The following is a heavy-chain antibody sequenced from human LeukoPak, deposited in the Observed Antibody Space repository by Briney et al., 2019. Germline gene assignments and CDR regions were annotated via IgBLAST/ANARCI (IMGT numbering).Heavy chain of an antibody. J-gene: IGHJ4*02. D-gene: IGHD6-19*01. CDR1: GFTFSTYA. CDR2: SGHGGDT. Sequence: GGSLRLSCAASGFTFSTYAMYWVRQAPGKGLEWVSASGHGGDTYYADSVKGRFTISRDISKNTLYLQMNSLRAEDPAVYYCAKGSPQYYFDYWGQGTLVTVSS. V-gene: IGHV3-23*01. CDR3: AKGSPQYYFDY.